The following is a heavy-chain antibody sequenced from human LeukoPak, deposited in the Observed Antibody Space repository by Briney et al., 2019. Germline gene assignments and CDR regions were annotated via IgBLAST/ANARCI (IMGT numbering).Heavy chain of an antibody. Sequence: ASVKVSCKASGYTFTSYDINWVRQATGQGLEWMGWMNPNSGNTGYAQKFQGRVTMTRNTSISTAYMELGSLRSEDTAVYYCAIRHCSGGSCYSEYFQHWGQGTLVTVSS. CDR2: MNPNSGNT. CDR3: AIRHCSGGSCYSEYFQH. CDR1: GYTFTSYD. V-gene: IGHV1-8*01. J-gene: IGHJ1*01. D-gene: IGHD2-15*01.